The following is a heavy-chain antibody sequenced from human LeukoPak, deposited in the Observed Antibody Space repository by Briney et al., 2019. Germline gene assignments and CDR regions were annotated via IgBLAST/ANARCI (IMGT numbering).Heavy chain of an antibody. V-gene: IGHV3-30*02. CDR3: AKDGGNSGHYFYYMDV. Sequence: GGSLRLSCAASGFTFSSYGMHWVRQAPGKGLEWVAFIRYDGSNKYYADSVKGRFTISRDNSKNTLYLQMNSLRAEDTAVYYCAKDGGNSGHYFYYMDVWGKGTTVTISS. CDR1: GFTFSSYG. J-gene: IGHJ6*03. CDR2: IRYDGSNK. D-gene: IGHD4-23*01.